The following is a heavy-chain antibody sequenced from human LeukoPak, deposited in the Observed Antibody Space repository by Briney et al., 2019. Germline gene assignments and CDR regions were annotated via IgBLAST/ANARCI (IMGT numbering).Heavy chain of an antibody. Sequence: SETLSLTCTVSGGSINSYYWTWIRQPAGKGLEWIGRSYASGSTNYNPSLKSRVTMSVDTSKSQLSLKLSSVTAADTAVYYCARGSSYNWNVFDYWGQGTLVTV. V-gene: IGHV4-4*07. CDR1: GGSINSYY. D-gene: IGHD1-20*01. J-gene: IGHJ4*02. CDR3: ARGSSYNWNVFDY. CDR2: SYASGST.